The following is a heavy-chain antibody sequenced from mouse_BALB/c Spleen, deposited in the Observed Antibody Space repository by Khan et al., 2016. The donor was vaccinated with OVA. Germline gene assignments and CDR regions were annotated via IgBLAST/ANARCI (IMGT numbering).Heavy chain of an antibody. J-gene: IGHJ4*01. D-gene: IGHD1-1*01. V-gene: IGHV3-2*02. CDR2: ISYSDST. Sequence: QLEESGPGLVKPSQSLSLTCTVTGYSITSNYAWNWIRQFPGNKLEWMGYISYSDSTSYNPSLKSRISITRDTSKNQFFLQLNSVTTEDTATYYWARGNYYGYAMDYWGQGTSVTVSS. CDR3: ARGNYYGYAMDY. CDR1: GYSITSNYA.